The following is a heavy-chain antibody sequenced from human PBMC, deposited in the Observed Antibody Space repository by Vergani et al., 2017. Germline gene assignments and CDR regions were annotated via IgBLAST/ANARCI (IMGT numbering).Heavy chain of an antibody. CDR1: GYTLTDLS. CDR2: IIPIFGTA. Sequence: QVQLVQSGAEVKKPGSSVKVSCKVSGYTLTDLSMHWVRQAPGKGLEWMGGIIPIFGTANYAQKFQGRVTITADESTSTAYMELSSLRSEDTAVYYCARGGIFVQMEPGVRAYCYYYDMDVWGKGTTVTVSS. D-gene: IGHD1-14*01. J-gene: IGHJ6*03. V-gene: IGHV1-69*01. CDR3: ARGGIFVQMEPGVRAYCYYYDMDV.